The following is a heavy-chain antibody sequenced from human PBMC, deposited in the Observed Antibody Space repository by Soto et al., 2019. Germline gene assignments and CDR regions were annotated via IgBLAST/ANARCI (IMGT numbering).Heavy chain of an antibody. CDR1: GFTFSSYW. CDR2: IKQDGGAK. D-gene: IGHD4-17*01. V-gene: IGHV3-7*05. CDR3: AKAIYGGNSDFGY. J-gene: IGHJ4*02. Sequence: EVHLVESGGGLVQPGGSLRLSCAASGFTFSSYWMTWVRQAPGKGLEWVANIKQDGGAKYYVDSVKGRFTISRDNAKNSLYLQMNSLRAEDTAVDYCAKAIYGGNSDFGYWGQGTLVTVSS.